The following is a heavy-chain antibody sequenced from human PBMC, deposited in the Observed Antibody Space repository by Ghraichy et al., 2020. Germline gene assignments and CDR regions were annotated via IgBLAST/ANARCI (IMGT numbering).Heavy chain of an antibody. CDR1: GFTFSSYS. CDR2: ISSSSSYI. Sequence: GESLNISCAASGFTFSSYSMNWVRQAPGKGLEWVSSISSSSSYIYYADSVKGRFTISRDNAKNSLYLQMNSLRAEDTAVYYCARLRDVSLIAVTTNYYYYYGMDVWGQGTTVTVSS. J-gene: IGHJ6*02. D-gene: IGHD4-17*01. V-gene: IGHV3-21*01. CDR3: ARLRDVSLIAVTTNYYYYYGMDV.